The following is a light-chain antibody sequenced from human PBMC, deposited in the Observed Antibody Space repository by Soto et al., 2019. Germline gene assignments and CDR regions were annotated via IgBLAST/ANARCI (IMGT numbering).Light chain of an antibody. CDR1: QSVNSW. CDR2: KAS. J-gene: IGKJ1*01. Sequence: DIQMTQSPYTLSAHVGDIVNISCRASQSVNSWLAWYQQKPGKAPKLLIYKASTLESGVPSRFGGSRSGTEFTLTITSLQPEDFATYYCQQYNSFSWTFGQGTKVEIK. V-gene: IGKV1-5*03. CDR3: QQYNSFSWT.